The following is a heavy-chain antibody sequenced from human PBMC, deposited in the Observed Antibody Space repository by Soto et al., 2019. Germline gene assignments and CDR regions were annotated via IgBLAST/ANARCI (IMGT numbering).Heavy chain of an antibody. CDR3: ARGPTIFWSRYLPDYYGMDV. CDR2: IYPGDSDT. D-gene: IGHD3-3*01. Sequence: PGESLKISCKGSGYSFTSYWIGWVRQMPGKGLEWMGIIYPGDSDTRYSPSFQGQVTISADKSISTAYLQWSSLKASDTAMYYCARGPTIFWSRYLPDYYGMDVWGQGTTVTVS. V-gene: IGHV5-51*01. J-gene: IGHJ6*02. CDR1: GYSFTSYW.